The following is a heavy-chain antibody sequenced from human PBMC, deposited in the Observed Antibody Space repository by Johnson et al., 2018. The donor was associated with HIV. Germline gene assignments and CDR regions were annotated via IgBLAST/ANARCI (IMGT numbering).Heavy chain of an antibody. V-gene: IGHV3-30-3*01. J-gene: IGHJ3*02. CDR3: ARDTRHCTNGVCYHDAFDI. Sequence: QVQLVESGGGVVQPGRSLRLSCAASGFTFSSYAMHWVRQAPGKGLEWVAVISYDGSNKYYADSVKGRFTISRDNSKNTLYLQMNSLRAEDTAVYYCARDTRHCTNGVCYHDAFDIWGQGTMVTVSS. D-gene: IGHD2-8*01. CDR1: GFTFSSYA. CDR2: ISYDGSNK.